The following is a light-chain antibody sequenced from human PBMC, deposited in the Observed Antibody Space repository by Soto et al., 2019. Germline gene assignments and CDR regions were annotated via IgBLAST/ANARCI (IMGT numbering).Light chain of an antibody. CDR3: CSYADGSIYV. J-gene: IGLJ1*01. CDR1: SRDIGAYNY. Sequence: QSALTQPASVSGSPGQSITISCTGTSRDIGAYNYVSWYLQHPGKAPKLMIYEVVNRPSGISNRFSGSKSGNTASLTISGLQAEDEADYYCCSYADGSIYVFGTWTKVTVL. CDR2: EVV. V-gene: IGLV2-14*01.